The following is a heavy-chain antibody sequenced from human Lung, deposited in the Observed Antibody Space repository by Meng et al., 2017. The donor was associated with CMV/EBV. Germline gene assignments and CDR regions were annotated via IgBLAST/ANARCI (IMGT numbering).Heavy chain of an antibody. Sequence: GGSLRLXCAVSGFSSSNYALSWVRQAPGKGLEWVGLIRGKPQGGTTEYAASVKGRFTISRDGSKSVAYLQMNSLKTEDTAVYYCATVAPDPLLYDFIDAFPIWGQGXMVTASS. CDR1: GFSSSNYA. V-gene: IGHV3-49*04. D-gene: IGHD3-3*01. CDR3: ATVAPDPLLYDFIDAFPI. J-gene: IGHJ3*02. CDR2: IRGKPQGGTT.